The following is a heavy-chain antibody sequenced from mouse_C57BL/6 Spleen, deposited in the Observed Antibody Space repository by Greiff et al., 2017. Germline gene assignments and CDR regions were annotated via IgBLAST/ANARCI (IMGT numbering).Heavy chain of an antibody. J-gene: IGHJ2*01. CDR3: GRDGFDD. D-gene: IGHD2-2*01. Sequence: DVLLVESGGGLVQPKGSLKLSCAASGFTFNTYAMHWVRQAPGQGLEWVARIRSKSSNYATYYADSVKDRFTISRDVSLSMLYLQVTALKSGDTAWDYCGRDGFDDWGKGTTLTVSS. CDR1: GFTFNTYA. V-gene: IGHV10-3*01. CDR2: IRSKSSNYAT.